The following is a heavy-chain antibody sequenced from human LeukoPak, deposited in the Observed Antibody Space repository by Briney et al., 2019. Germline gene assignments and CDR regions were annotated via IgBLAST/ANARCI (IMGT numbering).Heavy chain of an antibody. CDR3: TTDLDY. J-gene: IGHJ4*02. Sequence: TPAGSLRLSCAGAGFIITDVWMSWVRQAPGKGLEWVGRIKSKGDGGTIDYAAPVKGRITVSRDDSRKTLSLELNNLKTEDTGVYYCTTDLDYWGQGTLVTVSS. CDR1: GFIITDVW. CDR2: IKSKGDGGTI. V-gene: IGHV3-15*01.